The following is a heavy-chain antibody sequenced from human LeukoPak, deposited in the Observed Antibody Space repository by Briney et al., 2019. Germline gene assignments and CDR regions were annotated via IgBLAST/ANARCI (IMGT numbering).Heavy chain of an antibody. J-gene: IGHJ4*02. CDR3: ARGGNYYDSSGYYFPGDY. CDR2: IKQDGSEK. D-gene: IGHD3-22*01. CDR1: EFTYTAYW. V-gene: IGHV3-7*01. Sequence: GGSLRLSCAASEFTYTAYWMSWVRQAPGKGLEWVANIKQDGSEKYYVDSVKGRFTISRDNAKNSLYLQMNSLRAEDTAVYYCARGGNYYDSSGYYFPGDYWGQGTLVTVSS.